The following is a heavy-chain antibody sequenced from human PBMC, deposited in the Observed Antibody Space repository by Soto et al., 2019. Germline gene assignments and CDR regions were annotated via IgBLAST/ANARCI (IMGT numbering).Heavy chain of an antibody. J-gene: IGHJ4*02. CDR1: GGTFSNYV. CDR2: IIPISGAA. Sequence: QVQLVQSGAEVKKPGSSVKVSCTASGGTFSNYVVNWVRQAPGQGLGWMGRIIPISGAANYTQKFQGRVTTTADTSTSTFYMVLTSLRSAATAVYYCARHMTRTVVPDFDIWGPGPLVTVSS. CDR3: ARHMTRTVVPDFDI. V-gene: IGHV1-69*06. D-gene: IGHD1-7*01.